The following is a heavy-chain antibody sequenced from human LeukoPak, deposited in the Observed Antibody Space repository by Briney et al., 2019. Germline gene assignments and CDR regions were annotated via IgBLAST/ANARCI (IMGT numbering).Heavy chain of an antibody. CDR3: ARVDYDVLTGYQNYFQY. J-gene: IGHJ4*02. D-gene: IGHD3-9*01. V-gene: IGHV3-21*06. CDR1: GFTFSSYN. CDR2: TTSSSSYI. Sequence: GGSLRLSCAASGFTFSSYNMNWVRQAPGKGLEWVSSTTSSSSYIYYADSVKGRFTISRDNAKNSLYLQMNSLTAEDTAVYYCARVDYDVLTGYQNYFQYWGQGTLVTVSS.